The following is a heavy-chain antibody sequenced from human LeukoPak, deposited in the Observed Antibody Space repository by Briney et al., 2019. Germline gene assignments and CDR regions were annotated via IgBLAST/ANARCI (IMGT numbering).Heavy chain of an antibody. V-gene: IGHV1-18*01. Sequence: ASVKVSCKASGYTFTSYGISWVRQAPGQGLEWMGWISAYNGNTNYAQKLQGRATMTTDTSTSTAYMELRSLRSDDTAVYYCARVRQDFWSGYYCDYWGQGTLVTVSS. D-gene: IGHD3-3*01. J-gene: IGHJ4*02. CDR2: ISAYNGNT. CDR1: GYTFTSYG. CDR3: ARVRQDFWSGYYCDY.